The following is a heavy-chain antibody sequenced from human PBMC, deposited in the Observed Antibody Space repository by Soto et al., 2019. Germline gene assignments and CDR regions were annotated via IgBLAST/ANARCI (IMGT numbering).Heavy chain of an antibody. Sequence: GSLRLSCAASGFTCTSYSMSWVRQAPGKGLEWVSGFRTGGDDGTTYYADSVKGRFTIARDNSKSTLFLQMNSLRVEDTSISYCAKKVNSGPGSQYFDYWRQGTLVTVSS. CDR3: AKKVNSGPGSQYFDY. J-gene: IGHJ4*02. CDR2: FRTGGDDGTT. V-gene: IGHV3-23*01. CDR1: GFTCTSYS. D-gene: IGHD3-10*01.